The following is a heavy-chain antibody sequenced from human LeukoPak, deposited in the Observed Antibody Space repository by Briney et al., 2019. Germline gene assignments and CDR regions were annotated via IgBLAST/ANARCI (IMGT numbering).Heavy chain of an antibody. CDR2: IYYSGST. CDR1: GGSISSGGYY. J-gene: IGHJ6*02. D-gene: IGHD2-21*02. Sequence: SETLSLTCTVSGGSISSGGYYWSWIRQHPGEGLEWIGYIYYSGSTYYNPSLKSRVTISVDTSKNQFSLKLSSVTAADTAVYYCARVLVVVTATNYYYYGMDVWGQGTTVTVSS. V-gene: IGHV4-31*03. CDR3: ARVLVVVTATNYYYYGMDV.